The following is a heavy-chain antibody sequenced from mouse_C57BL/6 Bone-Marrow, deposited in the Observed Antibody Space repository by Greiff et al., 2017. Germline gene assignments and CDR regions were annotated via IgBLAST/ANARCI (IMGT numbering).Heavy chain of an antibody. CDR3: ASIYYDYDYAMDY. CDR1: GYTFTSYW. D-gene: IGHD2-4*01. J-gene: IGHJ4*01. V-gene: IGHV1-50*01. CDR2: IDPSDSYT. Sequence: QVQLQQPGAELVKPGASVKLSCKASGYTFTSYWMQWVKQRPGQGLEWIGEIDPSDSYTNYNQKFKGKATLTVETSSSTAYMQLSSLTSEDSAVYYCASIYYDYDYAMDYWGQGTSVTVSS.